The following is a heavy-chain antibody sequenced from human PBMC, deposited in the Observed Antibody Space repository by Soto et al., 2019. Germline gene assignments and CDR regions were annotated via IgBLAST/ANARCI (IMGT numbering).Heavy chain of an antibody. V-gene: IGHV4-4*02. Sequence: PSETLSLTCGVSSGSITSSNWWSWVRQPPGKGLEWIGEIYHSGRTHYNPSLKSRVTISVDTSKNQFSLKLSSVTAADTAVYYCARLNGPDYWGQGTLVTVSS. CDR2: IYHSGRT. J-gene: IGHJ4*02. CDR1: SGSITSSNW. CDR3: ARLNGPDY.